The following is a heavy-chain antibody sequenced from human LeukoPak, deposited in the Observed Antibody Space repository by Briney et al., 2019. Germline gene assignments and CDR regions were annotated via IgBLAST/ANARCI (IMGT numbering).Heavy chain of an antibody. CDR3: ARTRAAAGYSSFWFDP. CDR1: GFAFSSYG. J-gene: IGHJ5*02. D-gene: IGHD6-13*01. V-gene: IGHV3-30*03. CDR2: ISYDGSNK. Sequence: PTGGSLRLSCAASGFAFSSYGMHRVRQAPGKGLEWVAVISYDGSNKYYADSVKGRFTISRDNSKNTLYLQMNSLRTEDTAVYYCARTRAAAGYSSFWFDPWGQGTLVTVSS.